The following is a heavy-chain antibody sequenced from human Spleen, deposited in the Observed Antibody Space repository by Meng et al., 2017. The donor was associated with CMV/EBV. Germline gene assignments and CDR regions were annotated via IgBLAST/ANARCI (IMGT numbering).Heavy chain of an antibody. J-gene: IGHJ6*02. Sequence: ASVKVSCKASGYTFTSYGISWVRQAPGQGLEWMGWINPNTGGTHYVQKFQGRVTMTRDTSITTAYMELSRLKSDDTAVYYCARDHVAAAGSINYDYYAMNVWGQGSTVTVSS. CDR3: ARDHVAAAGSINYDYYAMNV. D-gene: IGHD6-25*01. CDR2: INPNTGGT. V-gene: IGHV1-2*02. CDR1: GYTFTSYG.